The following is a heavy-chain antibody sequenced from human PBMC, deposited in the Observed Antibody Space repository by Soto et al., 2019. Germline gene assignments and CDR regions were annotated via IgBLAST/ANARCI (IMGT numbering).Heavy chain of an antibody. CDR2: IYAHGST. CDR1: GVSISSGGYS. V-gene: IGHV4-30-2*01. J-gene: IGHJ4*02. CDR3: ASHYINYYFDF. Sequence: QLQLQESGSGLVKPSETLSLTCAVSGVSISSGGYSWSWIRQPPGKGLEWIAYIYAHGSTYYNPYLKIRVTMSVGGSKNEFSLKVGTVAAADTAVYYCASHYINYYFDFWSKGILVTVSS. D-gene: IGHD4-4*01.